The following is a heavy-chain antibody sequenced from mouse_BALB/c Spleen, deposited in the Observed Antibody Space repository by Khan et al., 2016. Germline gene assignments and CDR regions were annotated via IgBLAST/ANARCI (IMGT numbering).Heavy chain of an antibody. CDR1: GFSLTTYG. CDR3: AKLGGSSYWYFDV. Sequence: QVQLKQSGPGLVQPSQSLSLTCTVSGFSLTTYGVHWVRQSPGKGLEWLGVIWRGGSTDYNAAFMSRVGITKDNSKSQVFFKMDSLQADDTAIYYCAKLGGSSYWYFDVWGAGTTVTVSS. V-gene: IGHV2-5*01. J-gene: IGHJ1*01. D-gene: IGHD1-1*01. CDR2: IWRGGST.